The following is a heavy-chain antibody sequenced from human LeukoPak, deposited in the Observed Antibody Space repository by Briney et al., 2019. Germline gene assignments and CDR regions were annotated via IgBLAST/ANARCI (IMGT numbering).Heavy chain of an antibody. CDR1: GYTFTSYA. CDR2: INTNTGNP. Sequence: ASVKVSCKASGYTFTSYAMNWVRQAPGQGLEWMGWINTNTGNPTHAQGFTGRFVFSLDTSVSTAYLQISSLKAEDTAVYYCARVSRGEWLVRGRYYFDYWGQGTLVTVSS. V-gene: IGHV7-4-1*02. D-gene: IGHD6-19*01. J-gene: IGHJ4*02. CDR3: ARVSRGEWLVRGRYYFDY.